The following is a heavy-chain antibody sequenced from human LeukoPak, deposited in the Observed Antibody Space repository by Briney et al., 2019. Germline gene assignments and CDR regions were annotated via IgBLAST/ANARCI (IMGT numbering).Heavy chain of an antibody. Sequence: GGSLRLSCGASGFTFRSYAMSWVRQAPGKGLEWVSVISGSGSSTYYADSVKGRFTISRDNSKNTLYMQMNSLRAEDTAVYYCTKSFGPVIAAAGAGTDWGQGTLVTASS. J-gene: IGHJ4*02. V-gene: IGHV3-23*01. CDR1: GFTFRSYA. D-gene: IGHD6-13*01. CDR2: ISGSGSST. CDR3: TKSFGPVIAAAGAGTD.